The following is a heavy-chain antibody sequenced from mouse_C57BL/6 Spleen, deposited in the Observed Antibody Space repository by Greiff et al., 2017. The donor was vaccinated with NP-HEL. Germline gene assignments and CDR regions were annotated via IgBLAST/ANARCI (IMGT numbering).Heavy chain of an antibody. Sequence: EVQLVESGGGLVKPGGSLKLSCAASGFTFSDYGMHWVRQAPEKGLEWVAYISSGSSTIYYAATVKGRFTISRDNAKNTLFLQRTSLRSEDTAMYYCARNFVITTVVATDYFDYWGQGTTLTVSS. V-gene: IGHV5-17*01. D-gene: IGHD1-1*01. CDR3: ARNFVITTVVATDYFDY. CDR2: ISSGSSTI. J-gene: IGHJ2*01. CDR1: GFTFSDYG.